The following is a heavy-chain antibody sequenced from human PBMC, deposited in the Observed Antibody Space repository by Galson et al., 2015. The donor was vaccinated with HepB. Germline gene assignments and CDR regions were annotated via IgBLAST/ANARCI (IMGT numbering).Heavy chain of an antibody. CDR2: INPSGGST. J-gene: IGHJ4*02. V-gene: IGHV1-46*03. CDR3: AREGYGVVATIYYFDY. CDR1: GYTFTSYY. Sequence: SVKVSCKASGYTFTSYYMHWVRQAPGQGLEWMGIINPSGGSTSYAQKFQGRVTMTRDTSTSTVYMELSSLRSEDTAVYYCAREGYGVVATIYYFDYWGQGTLVTVSS. D-gene: IGHD5-12*01.